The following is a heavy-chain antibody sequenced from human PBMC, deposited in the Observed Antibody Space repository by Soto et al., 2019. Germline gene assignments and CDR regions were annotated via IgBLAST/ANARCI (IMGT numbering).Heavy chain of an antibody. CDR2: IIAGNGNT. CDR1: GYTFTNYA. J-gene: IGHJ4*02. CDR3: AREGYCSSTSCFDY. V-gene: IGHV1-3*01. D-gene: IGHD2-2*01. Sequence: ASVKVSCQASGYTFTNYAMHWVRQAPGQRLAWMGWIIAGNGNTKYSQKFQGRVTITRDTSASTAYMELRSLRSADTAVYYCAREGYCSSTSCFDYWGQGTRVTVSS.